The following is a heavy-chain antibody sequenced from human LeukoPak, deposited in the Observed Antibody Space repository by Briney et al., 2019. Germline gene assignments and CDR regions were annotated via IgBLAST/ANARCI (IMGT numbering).Heavy chain of an antibody. J-gene: IGHJ4*02. CDR2: ISGSGGST. V-gene: IGHV3-23*01. D-gene: IGHD5-12*01. CDR3: AKFSGYDLGYYFDY. CDR1: GSTLDDYA. Sequence: GGSLRPSGAAFGSTLDDYAMSWVRQAPGKGLEWVGAISGSGGSTYYAASVKGRVTISRDTSKNTLYLQMNSLRAEDTAVYYCAKFSGYDLGYYFDYWGQGTLVTVSS.